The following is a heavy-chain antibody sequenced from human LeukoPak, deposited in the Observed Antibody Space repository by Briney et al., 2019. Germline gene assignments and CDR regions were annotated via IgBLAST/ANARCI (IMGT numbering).Heavy chain of an antibody. V-gene: IGHV4-59*01. J-gene: IGHJ4*02. CDR1: GGSISSYY. CDR2: IYYSGST. Sequence: SETLSLTCTVSGGSISSYYWSWIRQPPGQGLEWIGYIYYSGSTNYTPSLKSRVTISVDTSKNQFSLKLSSVTAADTAVYYCARGGLDWYFDYWGQGTLVTVSS. D-gene: IGHD2-21*01. CDR3: ARGGLDWYFDY.